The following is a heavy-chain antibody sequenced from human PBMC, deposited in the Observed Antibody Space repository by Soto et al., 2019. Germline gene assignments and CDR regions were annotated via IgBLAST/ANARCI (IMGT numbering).Heavy chain of an antibody. Sequence: QVQLQESGPGLVKPSQTLSLTCTVSGGSISSGGYYWSWIRQHPGKGLEWIGYIYYSGSTYYNPSLKSRVTISVDTSKNQFSLKLSSVTAADTAVYYCARVLVRGVRSHYDMDVWGQGTTVTVSS. CDR2: IYYSGST. CDR3: ARVLVRGVRSHYDMDV. D-gene: IGHD3-10*01. CDR1: GGSISSGGYY. J-gene: IGHJ6*02. V-gene: IGHV4-31*03.